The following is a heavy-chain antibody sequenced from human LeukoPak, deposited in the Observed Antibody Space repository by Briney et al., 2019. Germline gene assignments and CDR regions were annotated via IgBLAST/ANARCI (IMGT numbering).Heavy chain of an antibody. J-gene: IGHJ6*02. D-gene: IGHD6-13*01. V-gene: IGHV3-43*02. CDR3: AKDRRDEYSSSVGMDV. Sequence: PGGSLRLSCAASGFTFDDYAMYWVRQAPGKGLEWVSLISGDGGSTYYADSVKGRFTISRDNSKNSLYLQMNSLGTEDTALYYCAKDRRDEYSSSVGMDVWGQGTTVTVSS. CDR2: ISGDGGST. CDR1: GFTFDDYA.